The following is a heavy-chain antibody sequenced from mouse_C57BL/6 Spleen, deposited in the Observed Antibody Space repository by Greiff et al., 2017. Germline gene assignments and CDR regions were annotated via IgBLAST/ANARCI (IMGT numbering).Heavy chain of an antibody. J-gene: IGHJ2*01. CDR2: IYPGSGNT. CDR3: ASSTHDY. Sequence: QVQLQQPGAELVRPGASVKLSCKASGYTFTDYYINWVKQRPGQGLEWIARIYPGSGNTYYNEKFKGKATLTVDKSSSTAYMQLSSLTSEDSAVYFCASSTHDYWGQGTTLTVSS. V-gene: IGHV1-76*01. CDR1: GYTFTDYY. D-gene: IGHD1-1*01.